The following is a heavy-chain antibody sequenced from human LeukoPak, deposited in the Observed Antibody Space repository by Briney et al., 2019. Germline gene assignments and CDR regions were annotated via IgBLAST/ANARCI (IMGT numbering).Heavy chain of an antibody. V-gene: IGHV4-39*07. CDR2: IYYSGST. CDR3: APGGYIGYGHAFDI. J-gene: IGHJ3*02. D-gene: IGHD5-12*01. CDR1: GDSISSSSYY. Sequence: SETLSLTCTVSGDSISSSSYYWGWIRQPPGKGLEWIGSIYYSGSTYYNPSLKSRVTISVDTSKNHLSLILSSVTAADTAVYYCAPGGYIGYGHAFDIWGQGTMVTVSS.